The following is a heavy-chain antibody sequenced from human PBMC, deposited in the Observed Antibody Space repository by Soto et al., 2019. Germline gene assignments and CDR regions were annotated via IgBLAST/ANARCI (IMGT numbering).Heavy chain of an antibody. CDR3: AREKWGSGSRWIDP. Sequence: GASVKVSCKASGYTYISYSMHWVRQAPGQRLEWMGWINVGNGNTKYSQNFQGRVTINRDTSASTAYMELSSLTSEDTAVYYCAREKWGSGSRWIDPWGQGTLVTVYS. V-gene: IGHV1-3*01. J-gene: IGHJ5*02. D-gene: IGHD6-19*01. CDR1: GYTYISYS. CDR2: INVGNGNT.